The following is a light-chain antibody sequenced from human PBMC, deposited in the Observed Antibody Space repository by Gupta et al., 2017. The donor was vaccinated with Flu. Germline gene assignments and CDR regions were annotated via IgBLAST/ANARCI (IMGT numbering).Light chain of an antibody. J-gene: IGKJ2*01. Sequence: ELVLTQSPATLSLYPGDRATLSCRASQSVKSYLAWYQQKPGQAPRLLVYDASNRATDIPVRFSGSGSETDFTLTISSLEPEDFAVYYCQQRRDWPHTFGQGTKLEIK. CDR2: DAS. V-gene: IGKV3-11*01. CDR1: QSVKSY. CDR3: QQRRDWPHT.